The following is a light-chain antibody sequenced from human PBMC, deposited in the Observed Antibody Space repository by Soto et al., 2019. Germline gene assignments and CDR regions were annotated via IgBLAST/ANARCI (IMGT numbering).Light chain of an antibody. CDR3: QQYNVWPLS. J-gene: IGKJ4*01. CDR2: VAS. CDR1: QSVSSN. V-gene: IGKV3-15*01. Sequence: EIVMTQSPATLSVSPGERATLSCRASQSVSSNLAWYQQKPGQTPKLLIYVASTRATGIPARFSGSGSGKECTLTISSLQSEDCAVYYCQQYNVWPLSFGGGTKVEFK.